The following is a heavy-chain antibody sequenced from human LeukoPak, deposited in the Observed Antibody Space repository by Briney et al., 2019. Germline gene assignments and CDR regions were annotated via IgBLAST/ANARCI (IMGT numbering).Heavy chain of an antibody. CDR1: GGSISSSSYY. Sequence: PSETLSLTCTVSGGSISSSSYYWGWIRQPPGKGLEWIGSIYYSGSTYYNPSLKSRVTISVDTSKNQFSLKLSSVTAADTAVYHCAFTPDSSGYYPKGAFDIWGQGTMVTVSS. CDR2: IYYSGST. V-gene: IGHV4-39*07. CDR3: AFTPDSSGYYPKGAFDI. J-gene: IGHJ3*02. D-gene: IGHD3-22*01.